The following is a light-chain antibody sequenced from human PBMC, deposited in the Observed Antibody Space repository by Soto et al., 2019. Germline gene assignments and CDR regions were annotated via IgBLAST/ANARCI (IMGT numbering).Light chain of an antibody. CDR2: DAS. V-gene: IGKV1-13*02. CDR1: QGISSA. J-gene: IGKJ5*01. CDR3: QQFNSYPQIT. Sequence: AIQLTQSPSSLSASVGDRVTITCRASQGISSALAWYQQKPGKAPKLLIYDASSLESGVPSRFSGSGSGTDFTLTLSSLQPEDFATYYRQQFNSYPQITFGQGTRLEIK.